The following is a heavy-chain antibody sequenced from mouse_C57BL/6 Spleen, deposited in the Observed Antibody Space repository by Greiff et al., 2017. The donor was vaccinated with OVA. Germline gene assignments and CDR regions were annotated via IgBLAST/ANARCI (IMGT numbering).Heavy chain of an antibody. CDR2: IDPSDSYT. V-gene: IGHV1-69*01. CDR1: GYTFTSYW. J-gene: IGHJ4*01. CDR3: ARGGAMDY. Sequence: VQLQQPGAELVMPGASVKLSCKASGYTFTSYWMHWVKQRPGPGLEWIGEIDPSDSYTNYNQKFKGKSTLTVDKSSSTAYMQLSSLTSEDSAVYYGARGGAMDYWGQGTSVTVSS.